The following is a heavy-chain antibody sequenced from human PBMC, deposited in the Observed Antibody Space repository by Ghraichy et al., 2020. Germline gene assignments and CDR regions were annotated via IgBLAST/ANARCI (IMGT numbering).Heavy chain of an antibody. CDR3: ARDRGYSFDY. CDR1: GFTFSSYA. Sequence: GGSLRLSCAASGFTFSSYAMHWVRQAPGKGLEWVAVISYDGSNKYYADSVKGRFTISRDNSKNTLYLQMNSLRAEDTAVYYCARDRGYSFDYWGQGTLVTVSS. V-gene: IGHV3-30*04. J-gene: IGHJ4*02. CDR2: ISYDGSNK.